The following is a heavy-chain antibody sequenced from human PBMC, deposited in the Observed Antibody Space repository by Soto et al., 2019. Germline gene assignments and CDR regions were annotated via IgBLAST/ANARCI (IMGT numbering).Heavy chain of an antibody. CDR3: ARDDGSHHDDFDI. D-gene: IGHD1-26*01. V-gene: IGHV1-8*01. Sequence: ASLKVSFKASWYIFSIYCMHLVLQAPGQGLEWMGWVNPNSGNTGYTQKFQGRVTLTRNTSITTDYMELSRLRYEDTAVYYCARDDGSHHDDFDIWGKGKMVNVS. CDR1: WYIFSIYC. CDR2: VNPNSGNT. J-gene: IGHJ3*02.